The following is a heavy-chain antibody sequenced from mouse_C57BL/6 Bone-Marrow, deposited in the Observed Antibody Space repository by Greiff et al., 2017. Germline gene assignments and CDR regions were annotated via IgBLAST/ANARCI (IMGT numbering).Heavy chain of an antibody. Sequence: VQLQQSGPELVKPGASVKISCKASGYAFSSSWMNWVKQRPGKGLEWIGRIYPGDGDTNYNGKFKGKATLTADKSSSTAYMQLSSLTSEDSAVYFCARWRLRRAYYAMDYWGQGTSVTVSS. V-gene: IGHV1-82*01. CDR1: GYAFSSSW. CDR2: IYPGDGDT. CDR3: ARWRLRRAYYAMDY. J-gene: IGHJ4*01. D-gene: IGHD2-2*01.